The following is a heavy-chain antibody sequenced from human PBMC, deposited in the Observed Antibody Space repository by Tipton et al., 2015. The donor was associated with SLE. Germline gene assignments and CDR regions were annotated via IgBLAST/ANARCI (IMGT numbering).Heavy chain of an antibody. CDR3: ARNWRTVDY. CDR2: YSYTGST. CDR1: GDSITNGGRY. J-gene: IGHJ4*02. Sequence: TLSLTCSVSGDSITNGGRYWSWIRQRPGQGLEWIGYYSYTGSTYYNPSLQSRVSISVDTSENQFSLKVNSVTAADTAMYYCARNWRTVDYWGQGTLVTVPS. D-gene: IGHD1-1*01. V-gene: IGHV4-31*03.